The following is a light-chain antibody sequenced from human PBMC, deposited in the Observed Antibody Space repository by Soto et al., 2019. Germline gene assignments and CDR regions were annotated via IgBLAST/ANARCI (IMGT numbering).Light chain of an antibody. CDR2: TAS. J-gene: IGKJ1*01. CDR1: QDISNF. CDR3: QKYNRAPQT. Sequence: DIQMTQSPSSLSASVGDSVTITCRASQDISNFLAWYQQTPGKVPNLLIYTASTLQSGVPYRFSGSGSGTDFTLTISSLQPEDVATYYCQKYNRAPQTFGQGTKVEIK. V-gene: IGKV1-27*01.